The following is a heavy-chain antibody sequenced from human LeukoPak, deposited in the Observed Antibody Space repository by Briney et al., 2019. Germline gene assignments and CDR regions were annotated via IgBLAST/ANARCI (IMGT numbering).Heavy chain of an antibody. CDR2: IYHNGNT. Sequence: TSETLSLTCTVSGSSIGSSYYCGLIRHPPGKGLEWIASIYHNGNTYYNPPLKSRDTISVDTSKNQFSLQMSSVTAADTAVYYCARGGWYNSNWYYFDYWGQGTLVTVSS. D-gene: IGHD6-13*01. CDR3: ARGGWYNSNWYYFDY. J-gene: IGHJ4*02. CDR1: GSSIGSSYY. V-gene: IGHV4-38-2*02.